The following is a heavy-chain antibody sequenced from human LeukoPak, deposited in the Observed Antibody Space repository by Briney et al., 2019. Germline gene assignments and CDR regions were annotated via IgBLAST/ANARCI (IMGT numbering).Heavy chain of an antibody. Sequence: GGSLRLSCAASGFTFSSYGMNWVRQAPGKGLEWVSSISSSSSYIYYADSVKGRVTISRDNAKNSLYLQMNSLRAEDKAVYYCARDSRADCSGGSCDDAFDIWGQGTMVTVSS. CDR2: ISSSSSYI. D-gene: IGHD2-15*01. J-gene: IGHJ3*02. CDR3: ARDSRADCSGGSCDDAFDI. V-gene: IGHV3-21*01. CDR1: GFTFSSYG.